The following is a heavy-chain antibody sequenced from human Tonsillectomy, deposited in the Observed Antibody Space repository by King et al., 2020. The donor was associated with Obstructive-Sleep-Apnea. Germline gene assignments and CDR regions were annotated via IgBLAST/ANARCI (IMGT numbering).Heavy chain of an antibody. CDR3: AKDPLPGYYSYYFDY. CDR2: IHWDGGSP. Sequence: VQLVESGGVVVQPGGSLRLSCAASGFTFDDYTMHWVRQAPGKCLEWVSLIHWDGGSPDFAYSVKGRFTIFRDNSKNSLYLQMNSLRSEDTALYYCAKDPLPGYYSYYFDYRGQGTLVTVSS. V-gene: IGHV3-43*01. J-gene: IGHJ4*02. CDR1: GFTFDDYT. D-gene: IGHD3-22*01.